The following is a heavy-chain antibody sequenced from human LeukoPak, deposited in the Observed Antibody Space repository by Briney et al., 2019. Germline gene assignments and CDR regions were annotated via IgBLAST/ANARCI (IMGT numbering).Heavy chain of an antibody. V-gene: IGHV4-59*08. CDR1: GGSISSYY. D-gene: IGHD2-15*01. Sequence: PSETLSLTCSVSGGSISSYYWSWIRQPPGKGLEWIGYIYYSGSTNYNPSLKSRVTISVDTSKNQFSLKLSSVTAADTAVYYCARRGYCSGNSCYLFDYWGQGTLVTVSS. CDR3: ARRGYCSGNSCYLFDY. CDR2: IYYSGST. J-gene: IGHJ4*02.